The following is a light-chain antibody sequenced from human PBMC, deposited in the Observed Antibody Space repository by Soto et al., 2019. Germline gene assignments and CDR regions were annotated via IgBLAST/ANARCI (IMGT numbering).Light chain of an antibody. CDR3: QSYDTSLSTSGV. CDR1: SSNIGAGYE. J-gene: IGLJ3*02. Sequence: QSVLTQPPSVSGAPGQRVTISCTGSSSNIGAGYEIHWYQQLPGTAPKLLICGNSNRPSGVPDRFSGSKSGTSASLAITGLQAEDEADYYCQSYDTSLSTSGVFGGGTKVTVL. CDR2: GNS. V-gene: IGLV1-40*01.